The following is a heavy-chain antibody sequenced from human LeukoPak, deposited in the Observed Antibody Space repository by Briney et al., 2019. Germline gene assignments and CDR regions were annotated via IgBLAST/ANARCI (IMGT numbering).Heavy chain of an antibody. D-gene: IGHD3-22*01. CDR2: ITTNTGNP. V-gene: IGHV7-4-1*02. J-gene: IGHJ4*02. CDR3: ARLLVAGYYTGIGY. CDR1: GYTFTSYA. Sequence: ASVKVSRKASGYTFTSYAMNWVRQAPGQGLEWMGWITTNTGNPTYAQGFTGRFVFSLDTSVSTAYLQISSLKAEDTAVYYCARLLVAGYYTGIGYWGQGTLVTVSS.